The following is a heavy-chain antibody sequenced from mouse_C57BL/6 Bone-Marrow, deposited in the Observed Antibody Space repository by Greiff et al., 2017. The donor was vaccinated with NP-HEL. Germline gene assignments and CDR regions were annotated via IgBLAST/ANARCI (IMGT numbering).Heavy chain of an antibody. CDR1: GYTFTSYW. V-gene: IGHV1-72*01. D-gene: IGHD1-1*01. J-gene: IGHJ4*01. CDR2: IDPNSGGT. Sequence: QVQLKQPGAELVKPGASVKLSCKASGYTFTSYWMHWVKQRPGRGLEWIGRIDPNSGGTKYNEKFKSKATLTVDKPSSTAYMQLSSLTSEDSAVYYCARPHYYGSKDAMDYWGQGTSVTVSS. CDR3: ARPHYYGSKDAMDY.